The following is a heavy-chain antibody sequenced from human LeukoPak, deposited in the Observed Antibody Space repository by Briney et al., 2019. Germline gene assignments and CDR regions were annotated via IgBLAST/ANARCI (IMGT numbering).Heavy chain of an antibody. CDR2: TYYRSKWYN. V-gene: IGHV6-1*01. J-gene: IGHJ4*02. CDR1: GDSVYSNSAA. D-gene: IGHD5-24*01. CDR3: VRDHGFDFDF. Sequence: SQTLSLTCVISGDSVYSNSAAWNWIRQSPSRGLEWLGRTYYRSKWYNDYALFVKSRITINPDTSRNQFSLQLNSVTPEDTAVYYCVRDHGFDFDFWGQGTLVTVSS.